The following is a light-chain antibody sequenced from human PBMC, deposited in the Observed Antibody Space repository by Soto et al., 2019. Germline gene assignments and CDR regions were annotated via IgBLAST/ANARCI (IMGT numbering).Light chain of an antibody. CDR3: SSYTSRSTYV. CDR1: SSDVGGYDY. V-gene: IGLV2-14*03. Sequence: SALTKPASVNGFPVQSITISRNRTSSDVGGYDYVSWYQHHPDKSPKLMIYDVRYRPSGVSNRFSGFRSGNTASLTISGLQAEDEADYYCSSYTSRSTYVFGTGTKVTVL. CDR2: DVR. J-gene: IGLJ1*01.